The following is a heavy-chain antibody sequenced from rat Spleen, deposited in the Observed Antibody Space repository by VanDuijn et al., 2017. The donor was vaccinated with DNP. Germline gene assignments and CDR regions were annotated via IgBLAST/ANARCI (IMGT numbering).Heavy chain of an antibody. Sequence: EVQLVESGGGLVQPGNSLKLSCADSGFTFSDYAMAWVRQSPKKALEWVATIIYDGTTTYYRDSVKGRFTISRDNAKNTQYLQMDSLRSEDTATYYCVRHEDSSSHIYGFAYWGQGTLVTVSS. CDR2: IIYDGTTT. V-gene: IGHV5-17*01. D-gene: IGHD1-2*01. CDR1: GFTFSDYA. CDR3: VRHEDSSSHIYGFAY. J-gene: IGHJ3*01.